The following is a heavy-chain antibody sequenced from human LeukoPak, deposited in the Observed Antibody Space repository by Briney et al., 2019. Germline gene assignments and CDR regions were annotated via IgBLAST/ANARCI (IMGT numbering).Heavy chain of an antibody. CDR3: ARGLWFGDENPPYFDY. V-gene: IGHV4-38-2*02. CDR1: GYSISSGYY. J-gene: IGHJ4*02. D-gene: IGHD3-10*01. CDR2: IYHSGST. Sequence: PSETLSLTCTVSGYSISSGYYWGWIRQPPGKGLEWIGSIYHSGSTYYNPSLKSRVTISLDTSKNQFSLKLSSVTAADTAVYYCARGLWFGDENPPYFDYWGQGTLVTVSS.